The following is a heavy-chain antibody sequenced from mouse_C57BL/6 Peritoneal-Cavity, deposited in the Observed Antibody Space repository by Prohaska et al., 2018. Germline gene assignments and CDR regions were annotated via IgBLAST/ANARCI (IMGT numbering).Heavy chain of an antibody. CDR2: IFPGSGST. CDR1: GYTFTDYY. Sequence: QVQLQQSGPELVKPGASVKISCKASGYTFTDYYINWVKQRPGQGLEWIGWIFPGSGSTYYNEKFKGKATLTVDKSSSTAYMLRSSLTSEDSAVYFCARGQFITTVVAFDYGGQGTTLTVSS. CDR3: ARGQFITTVVAFDY. J-gene: IGHJ2*01. V-gene: IGHV1-75*01. D-gene: IGHD1-1*01.